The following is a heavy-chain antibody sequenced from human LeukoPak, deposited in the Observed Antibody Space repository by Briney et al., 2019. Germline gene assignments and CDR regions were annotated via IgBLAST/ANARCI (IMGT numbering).Heavy chain of an antibody. CDR1: GGSINSGSYY. CDR2: IYYSGST. D-gene: IGHD6-13*01. CDR3: ATRGYLGWSALDY. J-gene: IGHJ4*02. V-gene: IGHV4-61*01. Sequence: PSETLSLTCTVSGGSINSGSYYWSWIRQPPGKGLEWIGYIYYSGSTNYNPSLKSRVTISVDTSKSQFSLKLSSVTAADTAVYYCATRGYLGWSALDYWGQGTLVTVSS.